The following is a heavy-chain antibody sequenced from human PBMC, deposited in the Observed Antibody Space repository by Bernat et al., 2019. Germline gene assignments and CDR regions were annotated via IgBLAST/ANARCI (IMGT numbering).Heavy chain of an antibody. CDR2: SSAYNGNT. Sequence: VGGVRAGAEGEKPGGSGKVSCKASGYTCTSCGISWVRQAPGQGLEWMGWSSAYNGNTNYAQKLQGRVTMTTDTSTSTAYMELRSLRSDDTAVYYCARDFGIEGSGYYGYWGQGTLVTVSS. CDR3: ARDFGIEGSGYYGY. J-gene: IGHJ4*02. D-gene: IGHD3-22*01. V-gene: IGHV1-18*01. CDR1: GYTCTSCG.